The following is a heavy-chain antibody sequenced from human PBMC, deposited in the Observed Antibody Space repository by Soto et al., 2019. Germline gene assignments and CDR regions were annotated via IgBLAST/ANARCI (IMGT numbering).Heavy chain of an antibody. CDR1: GFTFSSYA. J-gene: IGHJ6*02. V-gene: IGHV3-30-3*01. Sequence: QVQLVESGGGVVQPGRSLRLSCAASGFTFSSYAMHWVRQAPGKGLEWVAVISYDGSNKYYADSVKGRFTISRDNSKNTLYLHMNSLRAEDTAVYYCAREGVKGMDVWGHGTTVTVSS. CDR2: ISYDGSNK. CDR3: AREGVKGMDV. D-gene: IGHD3-16*01.